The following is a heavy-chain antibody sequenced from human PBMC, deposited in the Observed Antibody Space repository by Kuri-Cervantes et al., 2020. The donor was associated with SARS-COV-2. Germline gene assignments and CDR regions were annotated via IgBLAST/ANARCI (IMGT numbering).Heavy chain of an antibody. J-gene: IGHJ4*02. CDR3: VRHKAAAGIVAPD. V-gene: IGHV3-19*01. CDR1: GFTFSNSD. CDR2: VSWNGSRT. Sequence: LSCAASGFTFSNSDMNWVRQAPGKGLEWVSGVSWNGSRTHYADSVKGRFIISRDNSRNFLYQQMNSLRPEDMAVYYCVRHKAAAGIVAPDWGQGTLVTVSS. D-gene: IGHD6-13*01.